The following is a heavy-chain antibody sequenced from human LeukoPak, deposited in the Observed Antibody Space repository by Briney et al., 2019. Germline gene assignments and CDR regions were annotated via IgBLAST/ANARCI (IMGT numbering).Heavy chain of an antibody. D-gene: IGHD3-16*01. CDR2: INPSGGST. CDR1: GYTFTSYY. Sequence: GASVKVSCKASGYTFTSYYMHWVRQAPGQGLEWMGIINPSGGSTSYAQKFQGRVTMTRDTSTSTVYMELSSLRSEDTAVYYIPSPPWAGDNGMNAGAQGPRSPSP. J-gene: IGHJ6*02. V-gene: IGHV1-46*01. CDR3: PSPPWAGDNGMNA.